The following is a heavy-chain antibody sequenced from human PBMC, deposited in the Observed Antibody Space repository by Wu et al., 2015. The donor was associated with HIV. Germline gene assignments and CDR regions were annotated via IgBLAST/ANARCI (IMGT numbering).Heavy chain of an antibody. V-gene: IGHV1-2*02. CDR1: GYTFTGHY. CDR2: IHANSGGT. J-gene: IGHJ5*02. Sequence: QVQLEQSGAEVKKPGASVKVSCKASGYTFTGHYMHWVRQAPGQGLEWMGWIHANSGGTEYAQRFQGRVTMTRDTSTNTVYMELNRLRSDDTAVYFCARGLYGGSPYNYFGPWGQGTLVIVSS. CDR3: ARGLYGGSPYNYFGP. D-gene: IGHD1-26*01.